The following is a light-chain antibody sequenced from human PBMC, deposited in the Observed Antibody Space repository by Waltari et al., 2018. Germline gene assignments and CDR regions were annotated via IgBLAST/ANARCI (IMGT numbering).Light chain of an antibody. J-gene: IGKJ4*01. CDR3: QQSYRTPPLT. V-gene: IGKV1-39*01. Sequence: CRASQSISGYVNWYQQKPGKAPKVLIYATSSLQSGVPSRFSGSGSGTDFTLTITSLQPEDFATYYCQQSYRTPPLTFGGGTKVEIK. CDR1: QSISGY. CDR2: ATS.